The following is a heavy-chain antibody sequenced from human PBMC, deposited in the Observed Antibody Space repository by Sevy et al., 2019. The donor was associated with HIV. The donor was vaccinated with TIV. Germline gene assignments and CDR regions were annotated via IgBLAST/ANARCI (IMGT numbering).Heavy chain of an antibody. Sequence: GGSLRLSCAASGFTFSSYGMHWVRQAPGKGLKWVAVISYDGSNKYYADSGKGRFTISRDNSKNTLYLQMNSLRAEDTAVYYCAKETITMVRGVIITGLSSYYYGMDVWGQRTTVTVSS. CDR2: ISYDGSNK. J-gene: IGHJ6*02. D-gene: IGHD3-10*01. CDR3: AKETITMVRGVIITGLSSYYYGMDV. CDR1: GFTFSSYG. V-gene: IGHV3-30*18.